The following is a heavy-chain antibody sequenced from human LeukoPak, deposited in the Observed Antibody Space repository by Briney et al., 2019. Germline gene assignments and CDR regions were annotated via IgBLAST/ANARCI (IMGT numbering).Heavy chain of an antibody. J-gene: IGHJ4*02. CDR1: GFTFSSYG. CDR2: IWYDGSNK. V-gene: IGHV3-33*01. Sequence: PGGSLRLSCAASGFTFSSYGMHWVRQAPGKGLEWVAVIWYDGSNKYYADSVKGRFTISRDNSKNTLYLQMNSLRAEDTAVYYCARDASSSWDFDYWGQGTLVTVSS. CDR3: ARDASSSWDFDY. D-gene: IGHD6-13*01.